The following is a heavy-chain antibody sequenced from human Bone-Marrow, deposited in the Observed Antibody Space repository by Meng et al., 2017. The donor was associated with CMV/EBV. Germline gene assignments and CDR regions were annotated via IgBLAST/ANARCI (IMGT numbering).Heavy chain of an antibody. Sequence: GESLKISCAASGFTFSSYWMHWVRQAPGKGLVWVSRINSDGTSTSYADSVKGRFTISRDNSKNTLYLQMTSLTPEDTALYYCARAKGARITIFGVVIYYYFDYWGQGTLVTVSS. CDR2: INSDGTST. D-gene: IGHD3-3*01. V-gene: IGHV3-74*01. J-gene: IGHJ4*02. CDR3: ARAKGARITIFGVVIYYYFDY. CDR1: GFTFSSYW.